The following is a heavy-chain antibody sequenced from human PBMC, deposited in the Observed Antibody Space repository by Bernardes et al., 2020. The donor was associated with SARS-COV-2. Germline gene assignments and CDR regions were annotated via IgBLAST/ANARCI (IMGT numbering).Heavy chain of an antibody. CDR1: GYTLTELS. Sequence: ASVKVSCKVSGYTLTELSMHWVRQAPAKGLEWMGGFDPEDGETIYAQKFQGRVTMTEDTSTDTAYMELSSLRSEDTAVYYCATGPPIGVWSVYYDWGQGTLVTVSS. J-gene: IGHJ4*02. V-gene: IGHV1-24*01. CDR3: ATGPPIGVWSVYYD. D-gene: IGHD3-3*01. CDR2: FDPEDGET.